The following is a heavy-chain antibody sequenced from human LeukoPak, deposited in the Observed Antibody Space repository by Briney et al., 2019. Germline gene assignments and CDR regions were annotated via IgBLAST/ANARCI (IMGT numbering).Heavy chain of an antibody. V-gene: IGHV5-51*01. CDR3: ATSTYGDYNMDV. Sequence: GESLNISCEFSIYSFTILCILWVPHVPGKGLEWMGIIYPGDSDTRYSPSFQGQVTISADKSISTAYLQWRSLKASDTAMYYCATSTYGDYNMDVWGKGTTVTVSS. J-gene: IGHJ6*03. CDR1: IYSFTILC. CDR2: IYPGDSDT. D-gene: IGHD4-17*01.